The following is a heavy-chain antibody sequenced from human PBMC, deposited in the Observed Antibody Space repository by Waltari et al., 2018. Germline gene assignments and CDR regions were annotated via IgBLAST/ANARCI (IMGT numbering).Heavy chain of an antibody. CDR3: ARQGYSYGYPWFDP. J-gene: IGHJ5*02. CDR2: IYYSGST. V-gene: IGHV4-59*08. CDR1: GGSISSYY. Sequence: QVQLQESGPGLVKPSETLSLTCTVSGGSISSYYWSWIRQPPGKGLEWIGYIYYSGSTNYNPSLKSRVTISVGTSKNQFSLKLSSVTAADTAVYYCARQGYSYGYPWFDPWGQGTLVTVSS. D-gene: IGHD5-18*01.